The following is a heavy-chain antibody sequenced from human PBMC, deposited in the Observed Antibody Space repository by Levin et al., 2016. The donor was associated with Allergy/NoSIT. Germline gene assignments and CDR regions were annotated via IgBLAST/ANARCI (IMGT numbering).Heavy chain of an antibody. Sequence: GGSLRLSCAASGFTFSDYYMSWIRQAPGKGLEWVSSISSSSSYIHYADSVKGRFTISRDNAKNSLYLQMNSLRAEDTAVYYCARETYYYHSSGYYLYYFDYWGQGTLVTVSS. D-gene: IGHD3-22*01. CDR1: GFTFSDYY. J-gene: IGHJ4*02. CDR3: ARETYYYHSSGYYLYYFDY. V-gene: IGHV3-11*06. CDR2: ISSSSSYI.